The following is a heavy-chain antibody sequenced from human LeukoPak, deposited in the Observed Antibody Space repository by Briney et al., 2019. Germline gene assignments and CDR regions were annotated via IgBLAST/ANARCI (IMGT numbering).Heavy chain of an antibody. CDR3: AREALLYYDSSGYYLGWFQH. D-gene: IGHD3-22*01. CDR1: GGTFSRYA. CDR2: IIPIFGTA. V-gene: IGHV1-69*05. Sequence: ASVKVSCKASGGTFSRYAISLVRQAPGQGLEWMGRIIPIFGTANYAQKFQGRVTITTDESTSTAYMELSSLRSEDTAVYYCAREALLYYDSSGYYLGWFQHWGQGTLVTVSS. J-gene: IGHJ1*01.